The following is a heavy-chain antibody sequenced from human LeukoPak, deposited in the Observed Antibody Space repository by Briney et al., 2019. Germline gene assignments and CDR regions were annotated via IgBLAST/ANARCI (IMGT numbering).Heavy chain of an antibody. Sequence: PGGSLRLSCAASRFTFNEYAMHWVRQTPGKGLEWVALISYDGYGKSYADSVRGRFTISRDNSKNTLYLQMNSLRAEDTAVYYCAKSFMVRGVFDYWGQGTLVTVSS. J-gene: IGHJ4*02. D-gene: IGHD3-10*01. V-gene: IGHV3-30-3*01. CDR1: RFTFNEYA. CDR3: AKSFMVRGVFDY. CDR2: ISYDGYGK.